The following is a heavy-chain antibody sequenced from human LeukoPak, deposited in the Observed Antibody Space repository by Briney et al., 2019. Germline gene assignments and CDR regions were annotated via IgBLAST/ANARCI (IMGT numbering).Heavy chain of an antibody. V-gene: IGHV1-2*02. CDR3: ARIVSSGSFYGY. CDR2: INPNSGGT. CDR1: GYTFTAYY. D-gene: IGHD3-10*01. Sequence: ASVKLSCKASGYTFTAYYIHWVRQAPGQGLEWMGWINPNSGGTVYAQSFQGRVTMTRDTSITTAYMELSRLTSDDTAFYYCARIVSSGSFYGYWGQGTLVTVSS. J-gene: IGHJ4*02.